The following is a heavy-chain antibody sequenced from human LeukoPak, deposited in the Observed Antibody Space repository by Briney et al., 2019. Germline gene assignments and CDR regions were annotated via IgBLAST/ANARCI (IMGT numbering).Heavy chain of an antibody. CDR3: ARVVSGDYGEFDY. CDR2: IYTSGST. V-gene: IGHV4-61*02. Sequence: SETLSLTCTVSGGSISSGSYYWSWIRQPAGTGLEWIGRIYTSGSTNYNPSLKSRVTISVDTSKNQFSLKLSSVTAADTAVYYCARVVSGDYGEFDYWGQGTLVTVSS. D-gene: IGHD4-17*01. J-gene: IGHJ4*02. CDR1: GGSISSGSYY.